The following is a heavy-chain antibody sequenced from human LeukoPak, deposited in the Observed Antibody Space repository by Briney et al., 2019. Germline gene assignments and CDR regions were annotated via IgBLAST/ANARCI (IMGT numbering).Heavy chain of an antibody. V-gene: IGHV1-18*01. D-gene: IGHD3-10*01. Sequence: GASVKVSCKASGYTFTSYGISWVRQAPGQGLEWMGWIRAYNGNTNYAQKLQGRVTMTTDTSTSTAYMELRSLRSDDTAVYYCARDVNSGSYYNYYYYYYMDVWGKGTTVTVSS. CDR1: GYTFTSYG. CDR3: ARDVNSGSYYNYYYYYYMDV. CDR2: IRAYNGNT. J-gene: IGHJ6*03.